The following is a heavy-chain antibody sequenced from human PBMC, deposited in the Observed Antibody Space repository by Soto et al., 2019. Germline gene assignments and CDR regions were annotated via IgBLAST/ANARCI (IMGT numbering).Heavy chain of an antibody. Sequence: QVQLQESGPGLVKPSETLSLTCTDSGASISSYYWSWIRPPPGKGLEWIGYIYYSGSTNYNPSLTSRVTISVDTSKDQVSLKLSSVTAADTAVYYGARGYSGSYFSDWGQGTLVTVSS. CDR2: IYYSGST. CDR1: GASISSYY. J-gene: IGHJ4*02. D-gene: IGHD1-26*01. CDR3: ARGYSGSYFSD. V-gene: IGHV4-59*01.